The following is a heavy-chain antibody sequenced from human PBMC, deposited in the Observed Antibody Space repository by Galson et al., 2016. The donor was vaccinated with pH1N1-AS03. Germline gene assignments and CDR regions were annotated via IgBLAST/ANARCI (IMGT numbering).Heavy chain of an antibody. V-gene: IGHV5-51*01. CDR1: GYKFASYW. J-gene: IGHJ3*02. CDR3: ASIGGYGDAFHM. CDR2: IYPGDSDT. Sequence: QSGAEVKKPGQSLKISCQGSGYKFASYWIGWVRQMPGKGLEWIGIIYPGDSDTKYNPSFRGQVTMSVDTSVSTAYRQWSSLGASDTAIYYCASIGGYGDAFHMWGQGTLVTVSS. D-gene: IGHD3-10*01.